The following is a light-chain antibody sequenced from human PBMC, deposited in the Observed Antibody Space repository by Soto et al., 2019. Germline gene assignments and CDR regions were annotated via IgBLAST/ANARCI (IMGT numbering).Light chain of an antibody. CDR2: AAS. Sequence: AIQMTQSPSSLSASVGDRVTITCRASQGIKNDLGWYQQKPGKAPKLLISAASSLESGVPSRFSGSGSGTDFTLTITSLQPEDFASYYCVQDYNHPFTFGGGTKVDIK. V-gene: IGKV1-6*01. CDR1: QGIKND. CDR3: VQDYNHPFT. J-gene: IGKJ4*01.